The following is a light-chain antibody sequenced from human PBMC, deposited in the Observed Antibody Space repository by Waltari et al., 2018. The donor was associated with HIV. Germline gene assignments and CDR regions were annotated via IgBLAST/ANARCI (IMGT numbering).Light chain of an antibody. J-gene: IGKJ1*01. CDR1: QNIRTF. CDR3: HQTRSFPLT. CDR2: AAS. Sequence: RVTISCRASQNIRTFLNWYLQKPGQAPRLLIYAASNLQSGVPSRFSGSGSGTDFTLTISSLQPEDFATYYCHQTRSFPLTFGQGTKVE. V-gene: IGKV1-39*01.